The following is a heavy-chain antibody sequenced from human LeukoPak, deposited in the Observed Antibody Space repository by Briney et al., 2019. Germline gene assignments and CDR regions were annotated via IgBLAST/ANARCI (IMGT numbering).Heavy chain of an antibody. D-gene: IGHD4-11*01. V-gene: IGHV4-34*01. CDR1: GGSFSGYY. J-gene: IGHJ4*02. Sequence: PSETLSLTCAVYGGSFSGYYWSWIRQPPGKGLEWTGEINHSGSTNYNPSLKSRVTISVDTSKNQFSLKLSSVTAADTAIYYCARSATATKPTDYWGQGTLVTVSS. CDR3: ARSATATKPTDY. CDR2: INHSGST.